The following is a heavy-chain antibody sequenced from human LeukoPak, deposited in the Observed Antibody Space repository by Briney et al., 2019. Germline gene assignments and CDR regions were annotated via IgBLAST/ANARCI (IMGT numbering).Heavy chain of an antibody. J-gene: IGHJ4*02. CDR2: INTDGSST. V-gene: IGHV3-74*01. D-gene: IGHD2/OR15-2a*01. Sequence: GGSLRLSCAASGFTFSSYWMHWVRQAPGKGLLWVSRINTDGSSTSYADSVKGRFTISRDNAKNTVYLQMNSLSAEDTAVYYCARHNNYWGQGTLVTVSS. CDR1: GFTFSSYW. CDR3: ARHNNY.